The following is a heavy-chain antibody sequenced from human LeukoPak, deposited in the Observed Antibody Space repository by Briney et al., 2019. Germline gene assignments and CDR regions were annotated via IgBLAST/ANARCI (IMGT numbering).Heavy chain of an antibody. V-gene: IGHV4-34*01. D-gene: IGHD3-3*01. CDR2: INHSGST. Sequence: GSLRLSCAASGFTFSSYAMSWLRQPPGKGLEWIGEINHSGSTNYNPSLKSRVTISVDTSKNQFSLKLSSVTAADTAVYYCARERYYDFWSGYRNWFDPWGQGILVTVSS. CDR3: ARERYYDFWSGYRNWFDP. J-gene: IGHJ5*02. CDR1: GFTFSSYA.